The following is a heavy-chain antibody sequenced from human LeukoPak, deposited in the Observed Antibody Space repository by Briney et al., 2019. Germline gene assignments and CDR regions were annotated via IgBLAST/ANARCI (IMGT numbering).Heavy chain of an antibody. V-gene: IGHV3-30-3*01. CDR1: GFTFSSYA. CDR3: ARIGAIPLGY. D-gene: IGHD4/OR15-4a*01. J-gene: IGHJ4*02. Sequence: PGRSLRLSCAASGFTFSSYAMHWVRQAPGKGLEWVAVISYDGSNKYYADSVKGRFTISRDNSKNTLYLQMNSLRAEDTAVYYCARIGAIPLGYWGQGTLVTVSS. CDR2: ISYDGSNK.